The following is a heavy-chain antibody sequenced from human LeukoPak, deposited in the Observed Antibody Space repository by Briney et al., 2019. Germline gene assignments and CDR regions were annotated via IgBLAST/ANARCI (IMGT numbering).Heavy chain of an antibody. CDR2: ISSSSSYT. CDR1: GFTFSDYY. D-gene: IGHD6-13*01. J-gene: IGHJ3*02. CDR3: ARVGRQQLVGDAFDI. V-gene: IGHV3-11*06. Sequence: GGSLRLSRAASGFTFSDYYMSWIRQAPGKGLEWVSYISSSSSYTNYADSVKGRFTISRDNAENSLYLQMNSLRAEDTAVYYCARVGRQQLVGDAFDIWGQGTMVTVS.